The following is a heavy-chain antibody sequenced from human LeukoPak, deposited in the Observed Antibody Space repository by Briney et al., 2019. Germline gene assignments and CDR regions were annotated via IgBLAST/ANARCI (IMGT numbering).Heavy chain of an antibody. J-gene: IGHJ4*02. Sequence: GGSLRLSCSASGFTFNTSAIHWVRQAPGKGLEYVSAISSNEGSTYYAGSVKGRFTISRDNHKNTLSLQMSSLRPEDTAVYYCVKLPYSDTSAYYVDYWGQGTLVTVSS. D-gene: IGHD3-22*01. CDR1: GFTFNTSA. V-gene: IGHV3-64D*06. CDR3: VKLPYSDTSAYYVDY. CDR2: ISSNEGST.